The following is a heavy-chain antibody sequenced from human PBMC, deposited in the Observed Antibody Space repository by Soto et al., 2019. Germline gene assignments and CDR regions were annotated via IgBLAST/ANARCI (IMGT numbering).Heavy chain of an antibody. D-gene: IGHD3-3*01. V-gene: IGHV1-58*01. Sequence: RASVKVSCKASGFTFTSSAVQWVRQARGQRLEWIGWIVVGSGNTNYAQKFQERVTITRDMSTSTAYMELSSLRSEDTAVYYCAADPLCVFGVVHPSGMDGWGKGSTVPVS. CDR2: IVVGSGNT. CDR1: GFTFTSSA. CDR3: AADPLCVFGVVHPSGMDG. J-gene: IGHJ6*04.